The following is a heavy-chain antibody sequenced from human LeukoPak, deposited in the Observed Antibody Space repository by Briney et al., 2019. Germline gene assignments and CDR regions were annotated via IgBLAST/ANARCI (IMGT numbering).Heavy chain of an antibody. J-gene: IGHJ6*03. CDR2: INPSGGST. V-gene: IGHV1-46*03. CDR3: ARGSGSQLTTTRYYYMDV. Sequence: ASVKVSCKASGYTFTSYYMHWVRQAPGQGLEWRGVINPSGGSTSYAQKFQGRVTMTKDTSTSTVYMELSSLRSEDTAVYYCARGSGSQLTTTRYYYMDVWGKGTTVTVSS. D-gene: IGHD3-3*01. CDR1: GYTFTSYY.